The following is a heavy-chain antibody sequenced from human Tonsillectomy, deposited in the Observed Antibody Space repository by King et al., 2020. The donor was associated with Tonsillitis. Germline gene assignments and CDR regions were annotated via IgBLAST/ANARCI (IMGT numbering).Heavy chain of an antibody. CDR3: ARDQKYYYDSSDRYFDL. Sequence: QVQLQESGPRLVKPSETLSLTCTVSGGSISSYYWSWIRQPPGKGLECIGYIHYSGSTNYNPSLKSRVTISVDTSKNQFSLKLSSVTAADTAVYYCARDQKYYYDSSDRYFDLWGRGTLVTVSP. J-gene: IGHJ2*01. V-gene: IGHV4-59*01. D-gene: IGHD3-22*01. CDR1: GGSISSYY. CDR2: IHYSGST.